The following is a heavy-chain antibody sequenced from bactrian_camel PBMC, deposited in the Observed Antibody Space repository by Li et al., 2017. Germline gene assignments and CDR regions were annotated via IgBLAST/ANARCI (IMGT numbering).Heavy chain of an antibody. J-gene: IGHJ4*01. CDR1: RFTFRSYD. CDR2: IDRDGRT. Sequence: QLVASGGDLVQPGGSLRLSCAAARFTFRSYDMSWVRQAPGKGLEWVAGIDRDGRTTYADSAKGRFTISRDNARNALYLQLNSLKTEDMAMYYCALRPPDGGWYEVNYWRQGTQVTVS. CDR3: ALRPPDGGWYEVNY. V-gene: IGHV3S10*01. D-gene: IGHD6*01.